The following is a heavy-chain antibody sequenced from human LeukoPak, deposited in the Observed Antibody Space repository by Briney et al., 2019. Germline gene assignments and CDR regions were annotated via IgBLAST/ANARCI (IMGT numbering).Heavy chain of an antibody. CDR3: ARGPYYFDY. V-gene: IGHV3-48*03. CDR2: ISSSGSTI. J-gene: IGHJ4*02. Sequence: GGSLRLSCAASGFTFSSYEMNWVRQVPGKGLEWVSYISSSGSTIYYADSVKGRFTISRDNAKNSLYLQMNSLRAEDTAVYYCARGPYYFDYWGQGTLVTVSS. CDR1: GFTFSSYE.